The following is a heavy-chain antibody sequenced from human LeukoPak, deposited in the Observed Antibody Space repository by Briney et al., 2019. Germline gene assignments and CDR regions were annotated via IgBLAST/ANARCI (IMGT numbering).Heavy chain of an antibody. CDR2: IYYSGNT. CDR1: DGSISSYY. D-gene: IGHD3-10*01. J-gene: IGHJ4*02. CDR3: ARVLWFGEFWYYFDY. V-gene: IGHV4-59*01. Sequence: SETLSLTCSVSDGSISSYYWSWIRQPPGKGLEWIGYIYYSGNTNYNPSLKSRVTISVDTSKNQFSLKLSSVTPADTAVYYCARVLWFGEFWYYFDYWGQGTLVTVSS.